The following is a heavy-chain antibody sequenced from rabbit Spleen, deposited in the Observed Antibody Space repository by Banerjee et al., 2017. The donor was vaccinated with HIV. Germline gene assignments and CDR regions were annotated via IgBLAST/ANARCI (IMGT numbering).Heavy chain of an antibody. Sequence: QSLEESGGDLVKPGASLTLTCTASGFRFSFNNDYVMCWVRQAPGKGLEWIACIATGSSGFTYFASWAKGRFTISKTSSTTVTLQMTSLTAADTATYFCARDAGTSFSTYGMDLWGQGTLVTVS. J-gene: IGHJ6*01. CDR1: GFRFSFNNDYV. CDR3: ARDAGTSFSTYGMDL. V-gene: IGHV1S40*01. D-gene: IGHD8-1*01. CDR2: IATGSSGFT.